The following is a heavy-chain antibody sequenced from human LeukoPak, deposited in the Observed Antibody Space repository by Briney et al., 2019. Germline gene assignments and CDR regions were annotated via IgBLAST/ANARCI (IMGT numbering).Heavy chain of an antibody. CDR2: ISSSVSTI. Sequence: GGPLGLPGAAPGLLFSDSTLEWVRKAPGKGWGGVSYISSSVSTISYAESVKGRFTVSRDNARNSVYLQMNSLRAEDTAVYYCARNFYDSSGYYRIDSWGQGTLVTVSS. D-gene: IGHD3-22*01. J-gene: IGHJ4*02. CDR1: GLLFSDST. V-gene: IGHV3-11*01. CDR3: ARNFYDSSGYYRIDS.